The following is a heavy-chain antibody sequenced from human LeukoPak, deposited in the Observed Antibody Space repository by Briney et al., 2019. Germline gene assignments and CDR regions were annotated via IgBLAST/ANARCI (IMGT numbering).Heavy chain of an antibody. J-gene: IGHJ3*02. Sequence: GGSVKVSCKASGYTFTSYGSSWVRQAPGQGLEWMGWISAYNGNTNYAQKLQGRVTMTTDTSTSTAYMELRSLRSDDTAVYYCARDKAYYYDSSGYPDAFDTWGQGTMVTVSS. CDR1: GYTFTSYG. V-gene: IGHV1-18*01. CDR2: ISAYNGNT. D-gene: IGHD3-22*01. CDR3: ARDKAYYYDSSGYPDAFDT.